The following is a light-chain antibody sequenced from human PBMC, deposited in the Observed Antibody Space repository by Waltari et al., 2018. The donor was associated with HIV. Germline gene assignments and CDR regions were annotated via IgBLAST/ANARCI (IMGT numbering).Light chain of an antibody. Sequence: DIVMTQPPESLAVSLGERATINCKSSQSVLYSSNNKNYLAWYQQKPGQPPKLLIYWASTRESGVPDRFSGSGSGTDFTLTISSLQTEDVAVYYCQQYYSNSYTFGQGTKLEIK. CDR3: QQYYSNSYT. CDR1: QSVLYSSNNKNY. V-gene: IGKV4-1*01. CDR2: WAS. J-gene: IGKJ2*01.